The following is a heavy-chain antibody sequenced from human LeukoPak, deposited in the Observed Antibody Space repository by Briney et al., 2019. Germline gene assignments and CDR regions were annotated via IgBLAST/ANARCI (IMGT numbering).Heavy chain of an antibody. J-gene: IGHJ4*02. D-gene: IGHD6-13*01. CDR1: GYTFTSYG. Sequence: ASVKVSCKASGYTFTSYGISWVRQAPGQGLEWMGWISAYNGDTNYAQKLQGRVTMTTDTSTSTAYMELRSLRSDDTAVYYCARDPFYSSSWYLLNWGQGTLVTVSS. CDR2: ISAYNGDT. V-gene: IGHV1-18*01. CDR3: ARDPFYSSSWYLLN.